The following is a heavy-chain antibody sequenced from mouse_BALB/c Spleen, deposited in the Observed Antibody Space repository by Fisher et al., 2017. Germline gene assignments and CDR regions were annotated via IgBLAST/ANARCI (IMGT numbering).Heavy chain of an antibody. CDR3: ARYDYDERNAMDY. D-gene: IGHD2-4*01. J-gene: IGHJ4*01. V-gene: IGHV1-4*01. Sequence: KFKGKATLTADKSSSTAYMQLSSLTSEDSAVYYCARYDYDERNAMDYWGQGTSVTVS.